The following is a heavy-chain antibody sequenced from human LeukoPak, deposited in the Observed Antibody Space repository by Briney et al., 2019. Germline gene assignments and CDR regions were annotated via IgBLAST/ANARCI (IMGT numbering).Heavy chain of an antibody. Sequence: GGSLRLSCTASGFTFGDYAMSWVRQAPGKGLEWVSAISGSGGSTYYADSVKGRFTISRDNSKNTLYLQMNSLRAEDTAVYYCAKDRGLTGSFHNWFDPWGQGTLVTVSS. D-gene: IGHD3-9*01. CDR3: AKDRGLTGSFHNWFDP. J-gene: IGHJ5*02. V-gene: IGHV3-23*01. CDR1: GFTFGDYA. CDR2: ISGSGGST.